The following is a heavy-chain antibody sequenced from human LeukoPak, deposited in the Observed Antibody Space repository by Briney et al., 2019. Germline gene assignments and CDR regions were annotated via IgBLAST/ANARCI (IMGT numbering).Heavy chain of an antibody. CDR3: ARGNDYGDYVLDY. CDR2: ITWNSGSI. D-gene: IGHD4-17*01. CDR1: GFTFHNYA. V-gene: IGHV3-9*03. Sequence: PGRSLRLSCAASGFTFHNYAMHWVRQAPGKGLEWVSDITWNSGSIGYADSVKGRFTISRDNAKNSLYLQMNSLRAEDMASYYCARGNDYGDYVLDYWGQGTLVTVSS. J-gene: IGHJ4*02.